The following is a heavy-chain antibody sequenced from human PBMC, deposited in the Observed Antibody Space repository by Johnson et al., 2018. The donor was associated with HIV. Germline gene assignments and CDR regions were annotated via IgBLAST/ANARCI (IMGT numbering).Heavy chain of an antibody. CDR1: GFTFDDYA. D-gene: IGHD3-22*01. V-gene: IGHV3-66*01. CDR3: AASVYYYDSSGYFAFDI. CDR2: IYSGGST. J-gene: IGHJ3*02. Sequence: EVQLVESGGVVVQPGGSLRLSCAASGFTFDDYAMHWVRQAPGKGLEWVSVIYSGGSTYYADSVKGRFTISRDNSKNTLYLQMNSLRAEDTAVYYCAASVYYYDSSGYFAFDIWGQGTMVTVSS.